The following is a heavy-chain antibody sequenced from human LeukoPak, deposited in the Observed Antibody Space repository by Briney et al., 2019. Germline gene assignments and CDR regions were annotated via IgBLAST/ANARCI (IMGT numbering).Heavy chain of an antibody. J-gene: IGHJ6*03. D-gene: IGHD3-22*01. V-gene: IGHV3-20*04. CDR2: TNWDGGRT. CDR1: GFTFDDYA. Sequence: PGGSLRLSCAASGFTFDDYAMSWVRQTPGKGLEWVSGTNWDGGRTGYADSVKGRFTISRDNAKNSLYLQMNSLRVEDTAMYYCARDSPYYYDSSGYYYGYYYMDVWGKGTMVTVSS. CDR3: ARDSPYYYDSSGYYYGYYYMDV.